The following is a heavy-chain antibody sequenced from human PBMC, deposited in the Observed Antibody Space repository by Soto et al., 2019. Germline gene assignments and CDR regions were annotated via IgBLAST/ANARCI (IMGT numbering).Heavy chain of an antibody. CDR2: SKNKANSYNA. CDR1: GFTFSDHY. V-gene: IGHV3-72*01. CDR3: AREPQGLPPNDY. J-gene: IGHJ4*02. Sequence: GGSLRLSCAVSGFTFSDHYMDWVRQAPGKGLEWVGRSKNKANSYNADYAASVKGRFTISRDESKNSLYLQMNSLKIEDTAIYYCAREPQGLPPNDYWGQGTQVTVSS.